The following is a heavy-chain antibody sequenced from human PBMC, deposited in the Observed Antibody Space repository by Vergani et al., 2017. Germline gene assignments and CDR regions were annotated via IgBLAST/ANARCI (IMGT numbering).Heavy chain of an antibody. J-gene: IGHJ1*01. CDR1: GFTFSSYD. CDR3: ATKSCGTPGCQIGYFRE. CDR2: IGTAGDT. V-gene: IGHV3-13*01. D-gene: IGHD1-1*01. Sequence: EVQLVESGGGLVQPGGSLRLSCAASGFTFSSYDMHWVRQATGKGLEWVSAIGTAGDTYYPGSVKGRFTISRDNSKSTLYLQMNSLRTEDTAVYYCATKSCGTPGCQIGYFREWGPGTLVTVSS.